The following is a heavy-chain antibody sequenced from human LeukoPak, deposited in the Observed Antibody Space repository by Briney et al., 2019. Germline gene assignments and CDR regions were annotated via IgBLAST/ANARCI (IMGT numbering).Heavy chain of an antibody. D-gene: IGHD6-13*01. CDR2: LYYSGSS. CDR3: ARANKYSSSWYDFDY. J-gene: IGHJ4*02. CDR1: GGSISSSDFY. V-gene: IGHV4-39*07. Sequence: SETLSLTCSVSGGSISSSDFYWGWIRQTPGNGLEWIGSLYYSGSSYYNPSLKSRVTISVDTSKNQFSLKLSSVTAADTAVYYCARANKYSSSWYDFDYWGQGTLVTVSS.